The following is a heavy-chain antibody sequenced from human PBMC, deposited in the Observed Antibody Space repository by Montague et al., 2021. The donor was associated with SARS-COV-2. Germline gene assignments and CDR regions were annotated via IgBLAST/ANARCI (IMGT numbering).Heavy chain of an antibody. CDR1: GFSLSTSGMC. Sequence: PALVKPTQTLTLTCTFSGFSLSTSGMCVSWIRQPPGKALEWLALIDWDDDKYYSTSLKTRLTISKDTSKNQVVLTMTNMDPVDTATYYCARMAAERQLVLRGGYYYYGMDVWGQGTTVTVSS. D-gene: IGHD6-13*01. J-gene: IGHJ6*02. CDR3: ARMAAERQLVLRGGYYYYGMDV. V-gene: IGHV2-70*01. CDR2: IDWDDDK.